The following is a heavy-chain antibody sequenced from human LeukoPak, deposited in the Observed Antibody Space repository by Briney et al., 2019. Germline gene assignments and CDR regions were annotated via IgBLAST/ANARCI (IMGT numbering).Heavy chain of an antibody. J-gene: IGHJ5*02. D-gene: IGHD6-13*01. CDR1: GGSFSGYY. V-gene: IGHV4-34*01. CDR2: INHSGST. Sequence: SETLSLTCAVYGGSFSGYYWSWIRQPPGKGLEWIGEINHSGSTNYNPSLKSRVTISVDTSKNQFSLKLSSVTAADTAVYYCARSPNSGIAADHWFDPWGQGTLVTVSS. CDR3: ARSPNSGIAADHWFDP.